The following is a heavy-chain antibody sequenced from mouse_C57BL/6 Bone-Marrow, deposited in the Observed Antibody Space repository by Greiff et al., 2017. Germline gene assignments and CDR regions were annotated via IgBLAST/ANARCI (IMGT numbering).Heavy chain of an antibody. J-gene: IGHJ3*01. CDR3: TRGWGWLLGFAY. V-gene: IGHV1-15*01. D-gene: IGHD2-3*01. Sequence: QVQLQQSGAELVRPGASVTLSCKASGYTFTDYEMHWVKQTPVHGLEWIGAIDPETGGTAYNQKFKGKAILTADKSSSTAYMELRSLTSEDSAVYYCTRGWGWLLGFAYWGQGTLVTVSA. CDR1: GYTFTDYE. CDR2: IDPETGGT.